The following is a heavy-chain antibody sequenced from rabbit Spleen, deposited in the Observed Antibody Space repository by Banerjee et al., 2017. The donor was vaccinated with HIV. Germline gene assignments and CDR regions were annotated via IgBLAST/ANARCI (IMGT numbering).Heavy chain of an antibody. CDR1: GFDFSNYG. CDR3: VRGASSSGYYSL. D-gene: IGHD1-1*01. V-gene: IGHV1S47*01. CDR2: IEPIFGTT. J-gene: IGHJ4*01. Sequence: QEQLVESGGGLVQPGGSLKLSCKASGFDFSNYGVSWVRQAPGKGLEWIGYIEPIFGTTYYANWVNGRFTISSHNAQNTLYLQLNGLTVADTATYFCVRGASSSGYYSLWGPGTLVTVS.